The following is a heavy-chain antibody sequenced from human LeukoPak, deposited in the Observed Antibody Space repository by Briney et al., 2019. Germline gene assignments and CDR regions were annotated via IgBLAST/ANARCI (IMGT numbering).Heavy chain of an antibody. Sequence: GGSLRLSCEASGVTFSSYVMSWVRQAPGKGPEWVSGISGSGGGTYYADSVKGRFTISRDNSKNTLYLQMNSLRAEDTAVYYCAKGTYSSGWTHFDYWGQGTLVTVSS. CDR2: ISGSGGGT. V-gene: IGHV3-23*01. D-gene: IGHD6-19*01. CDR3: AKGTYSSGWTHFDY. CDR1: GVTFSSYV. J-gene: IGHJ4*02.